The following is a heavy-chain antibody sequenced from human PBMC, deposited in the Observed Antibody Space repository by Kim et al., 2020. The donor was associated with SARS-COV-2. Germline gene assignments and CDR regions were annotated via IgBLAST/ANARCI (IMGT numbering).Heavy chain of an antibody. Sequence: TTSNPSLTGRVTRSVHTSKNQFSLKLSSVTAADTAVYYCARSFAGPAFDIWGQGTMVTVSS. CDR3: ARSFAGPAFDI. CDR2: T. V-gene: IGHV4-34*01. J-gene: IGHJ3*02.